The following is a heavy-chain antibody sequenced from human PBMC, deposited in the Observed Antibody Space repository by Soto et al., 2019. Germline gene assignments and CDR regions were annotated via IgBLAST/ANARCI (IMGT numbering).Heavy chain of an antibody. Sequence: EVQLLESGGGLVQPGGSLRLSCAASGFTFSSYAMSWVRQAPGKGLEWVSAISGSGGSTYYADSVKGRFTISRDNSKNTLYLKMSSLRAEGTAVDYCAGFYGDYDRVDLWGQGTLVTVSS. CDR3: AGFYGDYDRVDL. V-gene: IGHV3-23*01. D-gene: IGHD4-17*01. J-gene: IGHJ5*02. CDR1: GFTFSSYA. CDR2: ISGSGGST.